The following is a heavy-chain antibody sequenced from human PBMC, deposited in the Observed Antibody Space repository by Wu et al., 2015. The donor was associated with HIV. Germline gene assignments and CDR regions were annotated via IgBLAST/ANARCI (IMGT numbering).Heavy chain of an antibody. D-gene: IGHD3-16*01. CDR3: XRGITPNYRLRLGESTSYYFDY. V-gene: IGHV1-18*01. J-gene: IGHJ4*02. Sequence: QVQLVQSGAEVKKPRASVKVSCKASGYTFTNYDINWVRQAPGQGLEWMGWISAYNGNTNYAQKLQGQSHHDHKTHPRTTGLHGAERSLRSDDTAVYHCXRGITPNYRLRLGESTSYYFDYWGQGT. CDR1: GYTFTNYD. CDR2: ISAYNGNT.